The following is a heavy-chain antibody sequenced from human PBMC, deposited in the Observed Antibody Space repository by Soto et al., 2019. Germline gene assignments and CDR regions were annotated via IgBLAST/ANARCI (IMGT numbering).Heavy chain of an antibody. J-gene: IGHJ5*02. CDR2: IYDSGST. V-gene: IGHV4-31*03. D-gene: IGHD5-12*01. CDR1: GGSISSSGYY. Sequence: QVQLQESGPGLVKPSQTLSLTCTVSGGSISSSGYYWSWIRQHPGKGLEWIGYIYDSGSTYYNPSLKSRVTISVDTSKNQCSLKLSSVTAADTAVYYCAREEGGGYDHRWFDPWGQGTLVTVSS. CDR3: AREEGGGYDHRWFDP.